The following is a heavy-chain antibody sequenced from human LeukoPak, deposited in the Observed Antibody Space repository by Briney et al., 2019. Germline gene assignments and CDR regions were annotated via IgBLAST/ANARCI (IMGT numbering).Heavy chain of an antibody. J-gene: IGHJ2*01. CDR1: GFTFSSSA. D-gene: IGHD1-14*01. CDR2: INHSGST. V-gene: IGHV4-34*01. CDR3: ARRVGTRDWYFDL. Sequence: GSLRLSCAASGFTFSSSAMSWVRQPPGKGLEWIGEINHSGSTNYNPSLKSRVTISVDTSKNQFSLKLTSVTAADTAVYYCARRVGTRDWYFDLWGRGTLVTVSS.